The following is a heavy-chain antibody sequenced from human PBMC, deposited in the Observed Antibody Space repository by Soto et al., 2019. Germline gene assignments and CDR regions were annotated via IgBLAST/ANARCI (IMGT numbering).Heavy chain of an antibody. Sequence: GGSLRLSCAASGFTFSGYRMQWVRQSPGKGLVWVSRIRSDGSTTSYADSVKGRFTISRQHARNTLYLQMNSLRVEDTAVYYCARSDWFEPSGPGTLLTLSS. CDR3: ARSDWFEP. V-gene: IGHV3-74*01. CDR1: GFTFSGYR. J-gene: IGHJ5*02. CDR2: IRSDGSTT.